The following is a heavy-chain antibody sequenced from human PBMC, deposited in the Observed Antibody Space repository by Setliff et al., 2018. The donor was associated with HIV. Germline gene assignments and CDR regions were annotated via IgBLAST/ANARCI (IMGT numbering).Heavy chain of an antibody. CDR1: GGSISSSSYY. J-gene: IGHJ4*02. CDR3: ARARRDGYTSPFDY. V-gene: IGHV4-61*02. Sequence: SETLSLTCIVSGGSISSSSYYWGWIRQPPGKGLEWIGRIYTSGSTNYNPSLKSRVTISVDTSKNQFSLKLSSVTAADTAVYYCARARRDGYTSPFDYWGQGTLVTVSS. CDR2: IYTSGST. D-gene: IGHD5-12*01.